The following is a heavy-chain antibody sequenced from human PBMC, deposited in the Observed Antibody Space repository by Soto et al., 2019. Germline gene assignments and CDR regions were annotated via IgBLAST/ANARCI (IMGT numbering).Heavy chain of an antibody. CDR3: ARDRYSSSSWPGY. CDR1: GFTFSRYA. Sequence: QVQLVESGGGVVQPGRSLRLSCAASGFTFSRYAMHWVRQPPGKGLEWVAVVSYDGSNKYYADSVKGRFTISRDNSKNTLYLQINRLKAEDTAVYYCARDRYSSSSWPGYWGQGTLVTVSS. CDR2: VSYDGSNK. D-gene: IGHD2-2*01. V-gene: IGHV3-30-3*01. J-gene: IGHJ4*02.